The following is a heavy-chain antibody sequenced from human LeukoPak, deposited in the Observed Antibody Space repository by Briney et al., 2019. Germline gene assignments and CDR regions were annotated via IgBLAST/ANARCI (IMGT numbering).Heavy chain of an antibody. J-gene: IGHJ4*02. Sequence: GGSLRLSCAASGFTFSSYAMTWVRQAPGKGLEWVSTITGSGGYTYYADSVKGRFTISRDNSKNTLFLRMNSLRAEDTAVYFCTKQSLYDSSGHFHYWGQGTLVTVSS. CDR1: GFTFSSYA. CDR2: ITGSGGYT. V-gene: IGHV3-23*01. D-gene: IGHD3-22*01. CDR3: TKQSLYDSSGHFHY.